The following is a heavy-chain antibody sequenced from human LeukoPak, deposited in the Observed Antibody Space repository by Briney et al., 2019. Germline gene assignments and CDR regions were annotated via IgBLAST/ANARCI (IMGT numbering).Heavy chain of an antibody. D-gene: IGHD2-8*01. CDR2: ISGSGGST. CDR1: GGSISSYY. CDR3: ALTNNFDF. J-gene: IGHJ4*02. Sequence: ETLSLTCTVSGGSISSYYWSWIRQPPGKGLEWVSAISGSGGSTYYADSVKGRFTISRDNSKNSLYLQMNSLRAEDTADYYCALTNNFDFWGQGSLVTVSS. V-gene: IGHV3-23*01.